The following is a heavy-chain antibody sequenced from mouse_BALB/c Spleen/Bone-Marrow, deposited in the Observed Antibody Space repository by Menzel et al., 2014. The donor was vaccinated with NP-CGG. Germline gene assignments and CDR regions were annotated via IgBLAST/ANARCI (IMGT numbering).Heavy chain of an antibody. CDR3: AKGGNYRYDFDY. CDR1: GYTFTSSV. J-gene: IGHJ2*01. CDR2: FNPYNDGS. D-gene: IGHD2-14*01. V-gene: IGHV1-14*01. Sequence: VHVKQSGPELVKPWASVKMSCKASGYTFTSSVMHWVKQKPGQGLEWIGYFNPYNDGSKYNEKFKGKATLTSDKSSSTAYMELSSLTSEDSAVYYCAKGGNYRYDFDYWGQGTTLTVSS.